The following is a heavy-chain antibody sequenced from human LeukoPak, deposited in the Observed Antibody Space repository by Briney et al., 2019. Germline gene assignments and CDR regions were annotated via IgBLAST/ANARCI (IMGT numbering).Heavy chain of an antibody. CDR2: ISSSSSYI. Sequence: GPLRLSCAASGFTFSSYSMNWVRQAPGKGLEWVSSISSSSSYIYYADSVKGRFTISRDNAKNSLYLQMNSLRAEDTAVYYCAKGIYSSGWSYFDHWGHGTLVTVSS. V-gene: IGHV3-21*04. CDR3: AKGIYSSGWSYFDH. J-gene: IGHJ4*01. CDR1: GFTFSSYS. D-gene: IGHD6-19*01.